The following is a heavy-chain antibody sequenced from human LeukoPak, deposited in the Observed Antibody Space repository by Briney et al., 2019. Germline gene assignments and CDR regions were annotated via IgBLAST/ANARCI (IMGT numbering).Heavy chain of an antibody. Sequence: PGGSLRLSCAASGFTFSSYAMHWVRQAPGKGLEWVAVISYDGSNKYYADSVKGRFTISRDNSKNTLYLQMNSLSAEDTAVYYCARDEVPSTIFGVFISNCFDYWGQGTLVTVSS. J-gene: IGHJ4*02. V-gene: IGHV3-30*04. CDR1: GFTFSSYA. CDR2: ISYDGSNK. D-gene: IGHD3-3*01. CDR3: ARDEVPSTIFGVFISNCFDY.